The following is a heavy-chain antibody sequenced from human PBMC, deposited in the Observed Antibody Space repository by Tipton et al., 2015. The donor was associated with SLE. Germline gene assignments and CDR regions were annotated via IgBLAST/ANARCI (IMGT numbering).Heavy chain of an antibody. CDR1: GGSFSGYY. J-gene: IGHJ6*03. D-gene: IGHD3-16*01. CDR2: INHSGST. CDR3: ARWGGRDYYYYMDV. Sequence: TLSLTCAVYGGSFSGYYWSWIRQPPGKGLEWIGEINHSGSTYYNPSLKSRVTISVDTSKNQFSLKLSSVTAADTAVYYCARWGGRDYYYYMDVWGKGTTVTVSS. V-gene: IGHV4-34*01.